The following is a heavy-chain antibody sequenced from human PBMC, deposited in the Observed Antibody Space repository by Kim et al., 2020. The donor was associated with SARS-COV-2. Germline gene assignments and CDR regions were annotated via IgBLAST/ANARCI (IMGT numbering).Heavy chain of an antibody. J-gene: IGHJ4*02. Sequence: GKGRFTTSRDNSTNPLYLQMNSLAAEDTAVYYCAKDMAQTQWLPFWGDYWGQGTLVTVSS. CDR3: AKDMAQTQWLPFWGDY. D-gene: IGHD3-22*01. V-gene: IGHV3-23*01.